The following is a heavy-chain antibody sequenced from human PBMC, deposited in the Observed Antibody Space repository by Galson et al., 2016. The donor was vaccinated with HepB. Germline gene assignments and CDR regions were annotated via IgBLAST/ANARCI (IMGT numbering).Heavy chain of an antibody. D-gene: IGHD6-6*01. CDR1: GFTFSNYG. J-gene: IGHJ6*02. Sequence: SLRLSCAASGFTFSNYGMHWVRQAPGKGLEWVALIWYDGSKKYYAESVKGRLTISRDNSKNTLDLQMNSLRAEDTAVYYCARDGIPSPQDIGGRLPPPYYDVMDVWGQGTAVTVSS. V-gene: IGHV3-33*01. CDR3: ARDGIPSPQDIGGRLPPPYYDVMDV. CDR2: IWYDGSKK.